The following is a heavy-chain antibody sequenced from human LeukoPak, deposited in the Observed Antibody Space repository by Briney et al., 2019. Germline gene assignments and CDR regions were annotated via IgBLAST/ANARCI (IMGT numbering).Heavy chain of an antibody. CDR1: GFSFSTYW. CDR3: AREGLPYSGDH. CDR2: IKGDGSEI. J-gene: IGHJ4*02. V-gene: IGHV3-7*01. Sequence: GGSLRLSCAASGFSFSTYWMRWARQTPGKGVEWVANIKGDGSEINYVDSVKGRFTISRDNAKNSLSLQMSSLTADDTGVYYCAREGLPYSGDHWGQGTLVTVSS. D-gene: IGHD4-11*01.